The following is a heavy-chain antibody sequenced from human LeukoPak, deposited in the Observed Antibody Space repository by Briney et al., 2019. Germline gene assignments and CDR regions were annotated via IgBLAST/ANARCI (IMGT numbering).Heavy chain of an antibody. CDR1: GFTLSSYW. J-gene: IGHJ4*02. D-gene: IGHD1-1*01. CDR3: ATSITTPGAFDI. CDR2: IVSETVGGRT. V-gene: IGHV3-15*04. Sequence: GGSLGLSCAASGFTLSSYWMSWVRQAPGKGLEWVARIVSETVGGRTDYAASVKGRFTISRDDSKSTLFLQMSSLKIEDTAVYYCATSITTPGAFDIWGQGVLVTVSS.